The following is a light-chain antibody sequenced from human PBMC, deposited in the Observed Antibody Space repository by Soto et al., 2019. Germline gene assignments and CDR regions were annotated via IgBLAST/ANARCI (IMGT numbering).Light chain of an antibody. J-gene: IGKJ1*01. CDR1: QSIGRY. CDR2: ATS. CDR3: QQSYSTPRWT. V-gene: IGKV1-39*01. Sequence: DIQMTQSPSSLSGSVGDRVTITCGASQSIGRYLNWYQQKPGRAPKVLIYATSSLQSGVPSRFSGSGSGTDFTLTISSLQPEDFATYYCQQSYSTPRWTFGQGTKVEIK.